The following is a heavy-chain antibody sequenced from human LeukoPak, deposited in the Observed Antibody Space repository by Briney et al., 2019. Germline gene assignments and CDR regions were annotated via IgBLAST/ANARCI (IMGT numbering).Heavy chain of an antibody. D-gene: IGHD1-14*01. J-gene: IGHJ4*02. V-gene: IGHV4-39*07. Sequence: TSETLSLTCTVSGGSISSSSYYWGWIRQPPGKGLEWIGSIYYSGSTYYNPSLKSRVTISVDTSKNQFSLKLSSVTAADTAVYYCASVTGGDYGDYWGQGTLVTVSS. CDR2: IYYSGST. CDR1: GGSISSSSYY. CDR3: ASVTGGDYGDY.